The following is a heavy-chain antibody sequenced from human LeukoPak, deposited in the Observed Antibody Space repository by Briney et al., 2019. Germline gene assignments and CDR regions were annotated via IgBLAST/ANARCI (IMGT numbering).Heavy chain of an antibody. CDR1: GYTLTELS. V-gene: IGHV1-24*01. D-gene: IGHD3-9*01. Sequence: ASVKVSCKVSGYTLTELSMHWVRQAPGKGLEWMGGFDPEDGETIYAQKFQGRVTMTEDTSTDTAYMELSSLRSEDTAVYYCATPREYYDILTGYSSFDPWGQGTLVTVSS. CDR2: FDPEDGET. J-gene: IGHJ5*02. CDR3: ATPREYYDILTGYSSFDP.